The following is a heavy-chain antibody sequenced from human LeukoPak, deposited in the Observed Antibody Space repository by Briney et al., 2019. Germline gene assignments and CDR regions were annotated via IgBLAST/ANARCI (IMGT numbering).Heavy chain of an antibody. J-gene: IGHJ4*02. CDR2: INHSGST. CDR3: ARGGFYCGGDCYVDY. D-gene: IGHD2-21*02. V-gene: IGHV4-34*01. Sequence: KPSGTLSLTCAVYGGSFSPYYWSWIRQPPGKGLEWIGEINHSGSTNYNPSLKSRVTISVDTSKNQFSLRLSSVTAADTAVYYCARGGFYCGGDCYVDYWGQGTLVTVSS. CDR1: GGSFSPYY.